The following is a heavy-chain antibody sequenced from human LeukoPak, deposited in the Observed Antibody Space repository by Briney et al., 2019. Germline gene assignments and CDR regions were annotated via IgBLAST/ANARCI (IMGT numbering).Heavy chain of an antibody. CDR2: ISSSSSYI. D-gene: IGHD3-10*01. Sequence: TGGSLRLSCAASGFTFSSYSMNWVRQAPGKGLEWVSSISSSSSYIYYADSVKGRFTISRDNAKNSLYLQMNSLRAEDTAVYYCARAFYGSGSYYHYWGQGTLVTVSS. CDR3: ARAFYGSGSYYHY. J-gene: IGHJ4*02. V-gene: IGHV3-21*01. CDR1: GFTFSSYS.